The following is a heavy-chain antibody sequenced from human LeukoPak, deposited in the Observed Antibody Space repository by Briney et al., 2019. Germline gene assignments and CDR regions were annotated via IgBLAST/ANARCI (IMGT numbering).Heavy chain of an antibody. V-gene: IGHV3-23*01. J-gene: IGHJ4*02. CDR1: GFTFSSYA. D-gene: IGHD5-12*01. Sequence: GGSLGLSCAASGFTFSSYAMSWVRQAARRGLERVSGISGSGGSTYYADSVKGRFTISRDNSKNTLYLQMNSLRAEDTAVYYCAKETGYSGYDYGDYWGQGTLVTVSS. CDR2: ISGSGGST. CDR3: AKETGYSGYDYGDY.